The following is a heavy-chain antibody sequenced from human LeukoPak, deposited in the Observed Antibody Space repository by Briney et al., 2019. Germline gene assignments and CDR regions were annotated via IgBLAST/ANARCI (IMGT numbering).Heavy chain of an antibody. CDR3: AKGGSSSSRFDY. J-gene: IGHJ4*02. D-gene: IGHD6-6*01. CDR1: GFTFSSYA. Sequence: GSLRLSCAASGFTFSSYATSWVRQAPGKGLEWVSGISASGGSTYYADFVKGRFTISRENSKNTLFLQMNSLSAEDTAVYYCAKGGSSSSRFDYWGQGTLVTVSS. V-gene: IGHV3-23*01. CDR2: ISASGGST.